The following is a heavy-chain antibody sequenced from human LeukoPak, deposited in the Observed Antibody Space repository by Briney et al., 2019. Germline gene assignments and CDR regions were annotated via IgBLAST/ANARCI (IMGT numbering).Heavy chain of an antibody. CDR3: ARESTHDAFDI. D-gene: IGHD2-15*01. J-gene: IGHJ3*02. Sequence: PEGSLRLSCAASGFTFSSYWMSWVRQAPGKGLEWVANIKQDGSEKYYVDSVKGRFTISRDNAKNSLYLQMNSLRAEDTAVYYCARESTHDAFDIWGQGTMVTVSS. CDR1: GFTFSSYW. CDR2: IKQDGSEK. V-gene: IGHV3-7*01.